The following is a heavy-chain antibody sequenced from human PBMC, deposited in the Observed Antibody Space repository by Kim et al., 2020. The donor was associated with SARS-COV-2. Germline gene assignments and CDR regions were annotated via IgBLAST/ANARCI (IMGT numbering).Heavy chain of an antibody. CDR1: GFTFRDYY. J-gene: IGHJ4*01. Sequence: GGSLRLSCAASGFTFRDYYMSWIRQAPGKGLEWVSYISSGGGHTKYADSVKGRFTISRDNDKNSLYLQMNSLRAEDSAVYYCAREASTPYGSWSLNLFD. CDR3: AREASTPYGSWSLNLFD. CDR2: ISSGGGHT. V-gene: IGHV3-11*05. D-gene: IGHD3-10*01.